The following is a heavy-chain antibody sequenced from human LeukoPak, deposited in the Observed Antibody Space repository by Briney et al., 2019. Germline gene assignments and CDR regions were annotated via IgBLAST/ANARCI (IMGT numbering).Heavy chain of an antibody. CDR1: GGTFSSYA. J-gene: IGHJ4*02. Sequence: SVKVSCKASGGTFSSYAISLVRQAPGQGLEWMGRIIPIFGTANYAQKFQGRVTITTDESTSTAYMELSSLRSEDTAVYYCAREITIFGVVQRFDYWGQGTLVTVSS. D-gene: IGHD3-3*01. CDR2: IIPIFGTA. CDR3: AREITIFGVVQRFDY. V-gene: IGHV1-69*05.